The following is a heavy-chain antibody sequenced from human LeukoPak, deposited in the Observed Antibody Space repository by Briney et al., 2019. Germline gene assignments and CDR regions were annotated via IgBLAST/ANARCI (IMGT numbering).Heavy chain of an antibody. J-gene: IGHJ4*02. CDR1: GSSISSYY. CDR2: IYYSGTT. V-gene: IGHV4-59*01. D-gene: IGHD2-15*01. Sequence: SETLSLTCTVSGSSISSYYWSWIRQPPGKGLEWIGYIYYSGTTNYNPSLKSRVTISVDTSKNQFSLKLTSVTAADTAVYYCARGGYCSGAACYPDYWGQGTLVTVSS. CDR3: ARGGYCSGAACYPDY.